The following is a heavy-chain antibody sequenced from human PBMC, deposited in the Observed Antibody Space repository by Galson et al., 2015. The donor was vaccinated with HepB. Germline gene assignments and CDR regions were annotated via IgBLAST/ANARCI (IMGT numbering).Heavy chain of an antibody. J-gene: IGHJ4*02. CDR1: GFTFSSYW. CDR3: ARAHEYGSGSYYGLGY. Sequence: SLRLSCAASGFTFSSYWMSWVRQAPGKGLEWVANIKQDGSEKYYVDSVKGRFTISRDNAKNSLYLQMNSLRAEDTAVYYCARAHEYGSGSYYGLGYWGQGTLVTVSS. CDR2: IKQDGSEK. D-gene: IGHD3-10*01. V-gene: IGHV3-7*03.